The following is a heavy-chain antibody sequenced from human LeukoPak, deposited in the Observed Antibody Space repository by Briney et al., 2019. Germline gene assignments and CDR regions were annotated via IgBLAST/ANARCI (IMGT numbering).Heavy chain of an antibody. D-gene: IGHD6-19*01. CDR2: IYPGDSDT. CDR1: GYSFTSYW. Sequence: TGESLKISCKGSGYSFTSYWIGWVRQMPGKGLEWMGIIYPGDSDTRYSPSFQGQVTISADKSISTAYLQWSSLKASDTAMYYCARRTYSSGWYLGYFDYWGQGTLVTVSS. CDR3: ARRTYSSGWYLGYFDY. J-gene: IGHJ4*02. V-gene: IGHV5-51*01.